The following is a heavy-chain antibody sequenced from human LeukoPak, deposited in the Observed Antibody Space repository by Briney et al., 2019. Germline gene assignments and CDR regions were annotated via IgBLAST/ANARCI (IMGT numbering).Heavy chain of an antibody. CDR3: ARVNPLMAPGAFDI. CDR2: IKQDGSEK. V-gene: IGHV3-7*01. D-gene: IGHD2-8*01. CDR1: EFTLSSYW. J-gene: IGHJ3*02. Sequence: GGSLRLSCAASEFTLSSYWMAWVRQAPGKGLAWVANIKQDGSEKYYVDSVKGRFTISRDNARNSLYLQMNSLGAEDTAIFYCARVNPLMAPGAFDIWGQGTMVAVSS.